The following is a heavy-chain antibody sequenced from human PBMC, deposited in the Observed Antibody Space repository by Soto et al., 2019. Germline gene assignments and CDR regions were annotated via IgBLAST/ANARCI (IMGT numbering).Heavy chain of an antibody. J-gene: IGHJ5*02. V-gene: IGHV4-30-2*01. D-gene: IGHD3-22*01. Sequence: SETLSLTCAVSGGSISSGGYSWSWIRPPPGKGLEWIGYIYHSGSTYYNPSLKSRVTISVDRSKNQFSLKLSSMTAADTAVYYCARGPMIVVVRKDNWFDPWGQGTLVTVPQ. CDR3: ARGPMIVVVRKDNWFDP. CDR1: GGSISSGGYS. CDR2: IYHSGST.